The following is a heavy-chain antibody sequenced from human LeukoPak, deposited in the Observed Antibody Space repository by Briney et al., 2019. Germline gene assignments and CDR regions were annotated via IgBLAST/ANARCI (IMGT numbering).Heavy chain of an antibody. V-gene: IGHV3-23*01. Sequence: GGSLRLSCVASGFTFSSNAMSWVRQAPGKGLEWVSVITGNGGRTYYADSVKGRFTISRDNSKNTLSLQMNSLRAEDTAVYYCAKDAVAPGSSGDYFDYWGQGTLATVSS. J-gene: IGHJ4*02. CDR1: GFTFSSNA. D-gene: IGHD1-26*01. CDR2: ITGNGGRT. CDR3: AKDAVAPGSSGDYFDY.